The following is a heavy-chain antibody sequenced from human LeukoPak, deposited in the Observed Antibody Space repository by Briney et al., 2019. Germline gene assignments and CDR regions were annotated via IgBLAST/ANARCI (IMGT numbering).Heavy chain of an antibody. CDR3: TRDPHIVGATHFDY. Sequence: PGRSLRLSCAASGFTFDDYAMHWVRQAPGKGLEWVSGISWNSGSIGYADSVKGRFTISRDNSKNTLYLQMNSLRAEDTAVYYCTRDPHIVGATHFDYWGQGTLVTVSS. CDR1: GFTFDDYA. J-gene: IGHJ4*02. D-gene: IGHD1-26*01. CDR2: ISWNSGSI. V-gene: IGHV3-9*01.